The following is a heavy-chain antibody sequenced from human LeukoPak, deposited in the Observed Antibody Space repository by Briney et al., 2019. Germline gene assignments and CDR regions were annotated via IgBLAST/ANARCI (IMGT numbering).Heavy chain of an antibody. CDR2: IYYSGST. CDR1: GGSISSSSYY. V-gene: IGHV4-39*07. Sequence: PSETLSLTCTVSGGSISSSSYYWGWIRQSPGKGLEWIGSIYYSGSTYYNPSLKSRVTISVDTSKNQFSLKLSSVTAADTAVYYCARDRGGYDYPERWFDPWGQGTLVTVSS. D-gene: IGHD3-22*01. J-gene: IGHJ5*02. CDR3: ARDRGGYDYPERWFDP.